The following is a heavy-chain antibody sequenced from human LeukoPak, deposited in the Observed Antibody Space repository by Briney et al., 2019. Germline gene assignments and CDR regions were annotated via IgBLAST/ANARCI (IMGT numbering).Heavy chain of an antibody. CDR3: ARRVAARPPGWYFDL. CDR2: IYDSGST. Sequence: SETLSLTCTVSGGSISSYYWSWIRQPPGKGLEWIGYIYDSGSTNYNPSLKSRVTISVDTSKNQFSLKLSSVTAADTAVYYCARRVAARPPGWYFDLWGRGTLVTVSS. D-gene: IGHD6-6*01. J-gene: IGHJ2*01. CDR1: GGSISSYY. V-gene: IGHV4-59*08.